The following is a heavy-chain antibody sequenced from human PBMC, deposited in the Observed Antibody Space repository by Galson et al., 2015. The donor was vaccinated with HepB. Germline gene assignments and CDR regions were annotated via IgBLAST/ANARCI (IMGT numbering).Heavy chain of an antibody. CDR3: VKDEDYTIGWYELDY. J-gene: IGHJ4*02. D-gene: IGHD6-19*01. V-gene: IGHV3-23*01. CDR1: GFTFSRHA. CDR2: IGSDGAST. Sequence: SLRLSCAASGFTFSRHAMSWVRQAPGKGLEWVSSIGSDGASTFYADSVKGRFTVSRDNSGNTLYLQMSGLGAEDTAVYYCVKDEDYTIGWYELDYWGQGTLVAVSS.